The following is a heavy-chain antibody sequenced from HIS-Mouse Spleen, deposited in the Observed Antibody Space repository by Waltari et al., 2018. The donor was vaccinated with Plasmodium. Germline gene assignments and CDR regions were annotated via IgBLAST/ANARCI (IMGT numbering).Heavy chain of an antibody. J-gene: IGHJ4*02. V-gene: IGHV1-2*02. D-gene: IGHD6-19*01. CDR3: ARVRYSSGWYGDY. CDR2: INPNSGGT. CDR1: GYTFTGSY. Sequence: QVQLVQSGAEVKKPGASVKVSCKASGYTFTGSYMHWVLQAPGQGLEWMGWINPNSGGTNYAQKFQGRVTMTRDTSISTAYMELSRLRSDDTAVYYCARVRYSSGWYGDYWGQGTLVTVSS.